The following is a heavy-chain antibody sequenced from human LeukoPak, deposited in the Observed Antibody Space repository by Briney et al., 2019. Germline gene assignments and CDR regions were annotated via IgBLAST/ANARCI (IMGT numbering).Heavy chain of an antibody. CDR1: GFTFSNSA. Sequence: PGGSLRLSCAASGFTFSNSAMTWVRQSPGKGLEWVSDISASGDTTHYADSVKGRFTISRDNSKHTLYLQMNSLRAEDTAVYYCAKVRGYSSSSGAFDIWGQGTMVTVSS. V-gene: IGHV3-23*01. CDR3: AKVRGYSSSSGAFDI. D-gene: IGHD6-6*01. J-gene: IGHJ3*02. CDR2: ISASGDTT.